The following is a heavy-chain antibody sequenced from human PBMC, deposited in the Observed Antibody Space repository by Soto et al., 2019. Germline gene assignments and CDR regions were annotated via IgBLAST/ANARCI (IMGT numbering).Heavy chain of an antibody. CDR2: INPSGGT. J-gene: IGHJ4*02. V-gene: IGHV1-46*01. D-gene: IGHD6-13*01. Sequence: GASVKVSCKASGDTFTSYYMHWVRQAPGQGLEWMGIINPSGGTSYAQKFQGRVTMSVDMSKNRFSLNLSSVTAADTAVYQCARGIAAAGITFDYWGQGALVTVSS. CDR1: GDTFTSYY. CDR3: ARGIAAAGITFDY.